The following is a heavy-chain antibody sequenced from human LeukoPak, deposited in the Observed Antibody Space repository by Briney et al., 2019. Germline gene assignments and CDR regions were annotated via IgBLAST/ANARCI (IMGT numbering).Heavy chain of an antibody. V-gene: IGHV3-9*01. CDR2: ISWNSGSI. D-gene: IGHD2-15*01. CDR1: GFTFDDYA. J-gene: IGHJ3*02. CDR3: AKGGGSLIGAFDI. Sequence: GGSLRLSCAASGFTFDDYAMHWVRQAPGKGLERVSGISWNSGSIGYADSVKGRFTISRDNAKNSLYLQMNSLRAEDTALYYCAKGGGSLIGAFDIWGQGTMVTVSS.